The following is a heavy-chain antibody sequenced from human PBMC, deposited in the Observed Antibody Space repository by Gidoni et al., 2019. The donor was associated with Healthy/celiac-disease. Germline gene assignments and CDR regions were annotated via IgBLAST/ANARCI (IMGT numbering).Heavy chain of an antibody. CDR1: GGSISSSY. CDR2: NYDSGSN. CDR3: AREGYYYDSSGYYLFDY. D-gene: IGHD3-22*01. J-gene: IGHJ4*02. V-gene: IGHV4-59*01. Sequence: QVQLQASAPGLVQPSETLSLTCTVSGGSISSSYWCWIRQPPGKGLEWIGYNYDSGSNNYHPSLKSGVTISVDTTKNQFSLKLSSVTAADTAVYYCAREGYYYDSSGYYLFDYWGQGTLVTVSS.